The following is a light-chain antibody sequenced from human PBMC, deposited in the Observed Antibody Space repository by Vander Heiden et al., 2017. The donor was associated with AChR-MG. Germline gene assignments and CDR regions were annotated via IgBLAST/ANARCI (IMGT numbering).Light chain of an antibody. V-gene: IGLV1-40*01. J-gene: IGLJ2*01. CDR2: ANT. CDR1: SSNVGAAYG. Sequence: QSVLTPPPSVSGAPGQRVTLSCTGSSSNVGAAYGVHWYQQLPGTAPKLLIFANTNRPSGVPDRFSGSKSGTSASLAITGLQPDDEADYYCQSYDSSLSAVVFGGGTRLTVL. CDR3: QSYDSSLSAVV.